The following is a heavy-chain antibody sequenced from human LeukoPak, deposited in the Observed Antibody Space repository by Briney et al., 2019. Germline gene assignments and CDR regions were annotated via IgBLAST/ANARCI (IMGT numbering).Heavy chain of an antibody. D-gene: IGHD3-22*01. CDR3: AKAGRGADSSGYYYNYFDY. V-gene: IGHV3-53*01. J-gene: IGHJ4*02. Sequence: PGGSLRLSCTASGFTVSSNYMSWVRQAPGKGLEWVSVIYSGGSTYYADSVKGRFTISRDNSKNTLFLQMNSLRAEDTAVYYCAKAGRGADSSGYYYNYFDYWGQGTLVTVSS. CDR1: GFTVSSNY. CDR2: IYSGGST.